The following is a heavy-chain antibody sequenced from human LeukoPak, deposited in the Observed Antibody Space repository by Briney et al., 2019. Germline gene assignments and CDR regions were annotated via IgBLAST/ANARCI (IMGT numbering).Heavy chain of an antibody. V-gene: IGHV3-9*01. J-gene: IGHJ5*02. Sequence: GRSLRLSCAASGFTFDDYAMRWVRQAPGKGLEWVSGISWNSGSIGYADSVKGRFTISRDNAKNSLYLQMNSLRAEDTALYYCAKAGYCSGGSCYAGWFDPWGQGTLVTVSS. CDR2: ISWNSGSI. CDR3: AKAGYCSGGSCYAGWFDP. D-gene: IGHD2-15*01. CDR1: GFTFDDYA.